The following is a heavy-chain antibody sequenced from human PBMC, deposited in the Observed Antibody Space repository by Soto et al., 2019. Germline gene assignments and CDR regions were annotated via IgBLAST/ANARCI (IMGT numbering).Heavy chain of an antibody. V-gene: IGHV3-7*01. CDR2: IKQDGSEK. CDR1: GFTFSSYW. J-gene: IGHJ3*02. CDR3: ARDGPLLSHDAFDI. Sequence: GGSLRLSCAASGFTFSSYWMSWVRQAPGKGLEWVANIKQDGSEKYYVDSVKGRFTISRDNAKNSLYLQMNSLRAEDTAVYYCARDGPLLSHDAFDIWGQGTMVTVSS. D-gene: IGHD2-8*02.